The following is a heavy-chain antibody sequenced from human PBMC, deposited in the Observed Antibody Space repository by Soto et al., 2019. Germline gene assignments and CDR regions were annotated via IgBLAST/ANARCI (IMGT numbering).Heavy chain of an antibody. CDR1: GYTFTGYG. V-gene: IGHV1-69*13. J-gene: IGHJ6*02. CDR3: ARVCCGGDCYSCDLFPNYYYYYYGMDV. Sequence: SVKVYCKASGYTFTGYGISWVRQAPGQGLEWMGWISTYFGKANYAQKFQGRVTITADESTSTAYMELSSLRSEDTAVYYCARVCCGGDCYSCDLFPNYYYYYYGMDVWGQGTTVTVSS. D-gene: IGHD2-21*02. CDR2: ISTYFGKA.